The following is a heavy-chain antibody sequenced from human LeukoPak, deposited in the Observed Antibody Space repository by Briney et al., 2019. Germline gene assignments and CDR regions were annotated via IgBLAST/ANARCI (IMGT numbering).Heavy chain of an antibody. CDR3: ARVDASGSYYKLFDY. D-gene: IGHD3-10*01. CDR1: GYTFTGYY. J-gene: IGHJ4*02. CDR2: INPDSGGT. Sequence: SVKVSCKASGYTFTGYYMHWVRQAPGQGREWMGWINPDSGGTKYAQKFQGRVTMTRDTSIRTAYMELSRLRSDDTAVYYCARVDASGSYYKLFDYWGQGTLVTVSS. V-gene: IGHV1-2*02.